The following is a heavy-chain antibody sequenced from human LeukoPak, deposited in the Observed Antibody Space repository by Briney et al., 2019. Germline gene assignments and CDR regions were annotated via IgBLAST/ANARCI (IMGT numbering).Heavy chain of an antibody. Sequence: GGSLRLSCAASGFTVNNNHMTWVRQAPGNGLEWVSIIYDSGTTHYTDSVKGRFTISRDSSKNTLYLQMSSLRAEDTAVYYCTRGMYDSSSFHFVNWGQGTLVTVSS. CDR1: GFTVNNNH. J-gene: IGHJ4*02. D-gene: IGHD3-22*01. V-gene: IGHV3-66*01. CDR3: TRGMYDSSSFHFVN. CDR2: IYDSGTT.